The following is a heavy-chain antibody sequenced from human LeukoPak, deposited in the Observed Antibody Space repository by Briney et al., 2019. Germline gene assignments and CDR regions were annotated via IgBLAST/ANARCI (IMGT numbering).Heavy chain of an antibody. V-gene: IGHV4-59*01. CDR2: IYYSGST. CDR1: GGSISSYY. J-gene: IGHJ4*02. D-gene: IGHD3-3*01. Sequence: KASETLSLTCTVSGGSISSYYWGWIRQPPGKGLEWIGYIYYSGSTNYNPSLKSRVTISVDTSKNQFSLKLSSVTAADTAVYYCARAYDFWSGLDYWGQGTLVTVSS. CDR3: ARAYDFWSGLDY.